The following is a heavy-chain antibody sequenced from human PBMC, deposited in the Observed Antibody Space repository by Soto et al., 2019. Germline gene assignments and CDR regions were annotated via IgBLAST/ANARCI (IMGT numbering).Heavy chain of an antibody. D-gene: IGHD2-2*02. V-gene: IGHV1-69*06. CDR2: IIPIFGTA. Sequence: SVKVSCKASGGTFSSYAISWVRQAPGQGLEWMGGIIPIFGTANYAQKFQGRVTITADKSTSTAYMELSSLRSEDTAVYYCASSVIVVVPATIPHHYGMDVWGQGTTVTVSS. J-gene: IGHJ6*02. CDR3: ASSVIVVVPATIPHHYGMDV. CDR1: GGTFSSYA.